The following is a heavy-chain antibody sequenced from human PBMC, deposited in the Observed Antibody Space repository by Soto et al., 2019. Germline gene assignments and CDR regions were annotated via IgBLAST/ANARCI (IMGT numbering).Heavy chain of an antibody. V-gene: IGHV4-4*07. J-gene: IGHJ3*02. D-gene: IGHD3-16*02. CDR1: GGSISSYY. CDR3: ARDVTPRGPDAFDI. Sequence: QVQLQESGPGLVKPSETLSLTCTVSGGSISSYYWSWIRQPAGKGLEWIGRIYTSGSTNYNPSLKSRVTMSVDTSKNQFSLKPSSVTAADTAVYYCARDVTPRGPDAFDIWGQGTMVTVSS. CDR2: IYTSGST.